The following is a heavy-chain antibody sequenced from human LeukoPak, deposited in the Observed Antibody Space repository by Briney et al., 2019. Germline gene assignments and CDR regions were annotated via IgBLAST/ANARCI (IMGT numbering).Heavy chain of an antibody. CDR2: ISGSGGST. J-gene: IGHJ4*02. CDR1: GFTFSSYA. CDR3: AKSVLRFLEWLSPPDY. V-gene: IGHV3-23*01. D-gene: IGHD3-3*01. Sequence: GGSLRLSCAASGFTFSSYAMSWVRQAPGKGPEWVSAISGSGGSTYYADSVKGRFTISRDNSKNTLYLQMNSLRAEDTAVYYCAKSVLRFLEWLSPPDYWGQGTLVTVSS.